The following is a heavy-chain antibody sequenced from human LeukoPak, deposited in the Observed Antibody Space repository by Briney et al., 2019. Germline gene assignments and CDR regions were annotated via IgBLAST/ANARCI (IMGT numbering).Heavy chain of an antibody. J-gene: IGHJ4*02. Sequence: AASVKVSCKVSGYTLTELSMHWVRQAPGKGLEWVGGFDPEDGETIYAQKFQGSVTMTEDTSTDTAYMELSSLRSEDTAVYYCATGVVVPAPFDYWGQGTLVTVSS. CDR1: GYTLTELS. CDR3: ATGVVVPAPFDY. CDR2: FDPEDGET. V-gene: IGHV1-24*01. D-gene: IGHD2-2*01.